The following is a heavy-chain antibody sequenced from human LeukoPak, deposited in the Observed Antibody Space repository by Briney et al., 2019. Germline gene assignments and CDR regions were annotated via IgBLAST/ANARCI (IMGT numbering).Heavy chain of an antibody. CDR2: ISGSGTST. V-gene: IGHV3-23*01. Sequence: GGSLRLSCAASGFTFSSYAMSWVRQAPGKGLEWVSVISGSGTSTYYADSVKGRFTISRDNAKNSLYLQMNSLRAEDTAVYYCAELGITMIGGVWGKGTTVTISS. CDR1: GFTFSSYA. J-gene: IGHJ6*04. D-gene: IGHD3-10*02. CDR3: AELGITMIGGV.